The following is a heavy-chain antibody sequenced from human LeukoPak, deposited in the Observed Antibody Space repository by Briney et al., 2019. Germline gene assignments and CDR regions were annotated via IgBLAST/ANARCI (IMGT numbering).Heavy chain of an antibody. CDR2: VSSNGGST. V-gene: IGHV3-64D*06. Sequence: PGGSLRLSCSASGFTFSNSGMHWVRQAPGKGLEYASSVSSNGGSTYYADSVKGRFTIFRDNSKNTLYLQMSSLRAEDTAVYYCVKGGLYCSGGSCYQYYFDHWGQGTLVTVSS. CDR3: VKGGLYCSGGSCYQYYFDH. D-gene: IGHD2-15*01. J-gene: IGHJ4*02. CDR1: GFTFSNSG.